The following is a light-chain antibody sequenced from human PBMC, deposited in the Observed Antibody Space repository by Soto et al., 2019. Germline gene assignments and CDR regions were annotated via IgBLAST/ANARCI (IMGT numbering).Light chain of an antibody. Sequence: QSVLTQPPSASGSPGQSVTISCTGTSSDIGGYNSVSWYQQHPGKAPRLMIYEVNKRPSGVPDRCSGSKSGYTASLTVSGLQTEDEAFYYCSSSAGIYHYLVFGGGTKLTVL. CDR2: EVN. CDR3: SSSAGIYHYLV. CDR1: SSDIGGYNS. J-gene: IGLJ3*02. V-gene: IGLV2-8*01.